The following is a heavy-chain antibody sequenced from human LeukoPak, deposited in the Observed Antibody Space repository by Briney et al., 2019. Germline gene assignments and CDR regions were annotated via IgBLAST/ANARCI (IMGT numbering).Heavy chain of an antibody. CDR1: GGTFSSYA. CDR3: ARDCSNYYGSGSYYDAFDI. V-gene: IGHV1-69*01. D-gene: IGHD3-10*01. Sequence: VASVKVSCKASGGTFSSYAISWVRQAPGQGLEWMGGIIPIFGTANYAQNFQGRVTITSDESTSTAYMELSSLRSEDTAVYYCARDCSNYYGSGSYYDAFDIWGQGTMVTVSS. CDR2: IIPIFGTA. J-gene: IGHJ3*02.